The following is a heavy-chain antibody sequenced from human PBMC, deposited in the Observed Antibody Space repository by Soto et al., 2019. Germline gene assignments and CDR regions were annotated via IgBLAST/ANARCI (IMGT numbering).Heavy chain of an antibody. J-gene: IGHJ4*02. V-gene: IGHV1-69*02. D-gene: IGHD3-10*01. Sequence: QVQLVHSGAEVTKPGSSVKVSCKASGGTFSSYTISWVRQAPGQGLEWMGRIIPILGIANYAQKFQGRVTITADKSTSTSYMELSSLRSEDTAVYYCARAPRVRGVMAQLNFDYWGQGTLVTVSS. CDR3: ARAPRVRGVMAQLNFDY. CDR2: IIPILGIA. CDR1: GGTFSSYT.